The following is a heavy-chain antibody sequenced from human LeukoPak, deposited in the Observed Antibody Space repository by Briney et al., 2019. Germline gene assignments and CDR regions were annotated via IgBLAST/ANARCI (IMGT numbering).Heavy chain of an antibody. J-gene: IGHJ3*02. V-gene: IGHV3-21*06. Sequence: GGSLRLACTASGFTFRRYTMNWVRQAPGKGLEWVSSVSSNSAYLYYADSVRGRFNVFRDNTQNTLYLQLGSLRAEDTALYYCAREGLLTRLSSSDAFDIWGQGTMVTVSS. CDR1: GFTFRRYT. CDR3: AREGLLTRLSSSDAFDI. CDR2: VSSNSAYL. D-gene: IGHD3-9*01.